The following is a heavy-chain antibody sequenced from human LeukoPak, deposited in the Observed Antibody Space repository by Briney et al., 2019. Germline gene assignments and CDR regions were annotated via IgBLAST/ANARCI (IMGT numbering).Heavy chain of an antibody. V-gene: IGHV4-59*08. CDR2: IYYSGST. CDR1: GGSFSGYY. CDR3: ARVPDRNSWYFDL. J-gene: IGHJ2*01. Sequence: SETLSLTCAVYGGSFSGYYWSWIRQPPGKGLEWIGYIYYSGSTNYNPSLKSRVTISVDTSKNQFSLKLSSVTAADTAVYYCARVPDRNSWYFDLWGRGTLVTVSS. D-gene: IGHD2/OR15-2a*01.